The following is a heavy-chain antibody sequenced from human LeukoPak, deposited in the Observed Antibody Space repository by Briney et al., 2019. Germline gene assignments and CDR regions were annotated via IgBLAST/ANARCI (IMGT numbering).Heavy chain of an antibody. J-gene: IGHJ6*02. CDR1: GGSISSYY. CDR2: IYYSGST. V-gene: IGHV4-59*08. Sequence: SETLSLTCTVSGGSISSYYWSWIRQPPGKGLEWIGYIYYSGSTNYNPSLKSRATISVDTSKNQFSLKLSSVTAADTAVYYCARSRPIYGSGSYGMDVWGQGTTVTVSS. D-gene: IGHD3-10*01. CDR3: ARSRPIYGSGSYGMDV.